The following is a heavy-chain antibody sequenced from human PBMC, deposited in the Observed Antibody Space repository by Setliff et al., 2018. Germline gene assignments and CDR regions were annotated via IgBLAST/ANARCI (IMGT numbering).Heavy chain of an antibody. D-gene: IGHD2-15*01. CDR3: AISTLSICSGGTCPNVFDV. V-gene: IGHV1-18*01. J-gene: IGHJ3*01. CDR1: GYILNSYG. CDR2: ISSYNDIT. Sequence: ASVKVSCKASGYILNSYGISWVRQAPGQGLEWMGWISSYNDITNYAQRFQGRVTLTTDMSTSAAYMELRSLGSDDTAVYYCAISTLSICSGGTCPNVFDVWCQGTMVTVS.